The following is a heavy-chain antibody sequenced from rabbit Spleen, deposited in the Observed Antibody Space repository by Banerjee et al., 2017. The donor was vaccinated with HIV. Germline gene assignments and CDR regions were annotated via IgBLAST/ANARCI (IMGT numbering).Heavy chain of an antibody. J-gene: IGHJ4*01. CDR3: ARDLVAVIGWNFNL. CDR2: INTYTAKG. V-gene: IGHV1S45*01. Sequence: QQQLEESGGGLVKPGGTLTLTCKASGFSFSDRDVMCWVRQAPGKGLEWIACINTYTAKGVYATWAKGRFTISRTSSTTVTLQMTSLTAADTATYFCARDLVAVIGWNFNLWGPGTLVTVS. CDR1: GFSFSDRDV. D-gene: IGHD1-1*01.